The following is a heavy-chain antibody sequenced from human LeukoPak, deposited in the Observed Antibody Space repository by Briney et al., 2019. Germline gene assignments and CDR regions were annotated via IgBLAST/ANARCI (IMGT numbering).Heavy chain of an antibody. V-gene: IGHV4-39*07. CDR2: IYYSGRT. CDR1: GDSISTGTYY. CDR3: ARQKIEVFNWFDL. Sequence: SETLSLTRTVSGDSISTGTYYWGWIRQPPGKGLEWIGNIYYSGRTYYSPSLMSRLTISVDTSKNQLSLKLTSVTVADTAVYYCARQKIEVFNWFDLWGQGTLVTVSS. J-gene: IGHJ5*02. D-gene: IGHD3-22*01.